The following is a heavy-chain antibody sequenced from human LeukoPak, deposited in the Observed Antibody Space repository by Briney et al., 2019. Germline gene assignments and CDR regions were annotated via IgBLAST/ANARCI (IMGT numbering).Heavy chain of an antibody. J-gene: IGHJ5*02. Sequence: SVKVSCKASGCTFTSYTISWVRQAPGQGLEWMGRIIPILGIANYAQKFQGRVTITADKSTSTAYMELSSLRSEDTAVYYCASEPPYYDSSGPLRPWGQGTLVTVSS. D-gene: IGHD3-22*01. CDR3: ASEPPYYDSSGPLRP. V-gene: IGHV1-69*02. CDR1: GCTFTSYT. CDR2: IIPILGIA.